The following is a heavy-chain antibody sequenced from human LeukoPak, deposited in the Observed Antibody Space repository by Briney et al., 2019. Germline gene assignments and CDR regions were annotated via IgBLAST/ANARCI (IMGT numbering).Heavy chain of an antibody. CDR3: ARLRVSGSYLCYFDY. V-gene: IGHV4-4*09. Sequence: SETLSLTCAVYGGCFSGYYWSWVRQPPGQGLEWIGYILTSGTTNYNPSLKSRLTISGDTSKNQFTLRLSSVTAADTAVYFCARLRVSGSYLCYFDYWGQGTLVTVSS. CDR1: GGCFSGYY. J-gene: IGHJ4*02. CDR2: ILTSGTT. D-gene: IGHD1-26*01.